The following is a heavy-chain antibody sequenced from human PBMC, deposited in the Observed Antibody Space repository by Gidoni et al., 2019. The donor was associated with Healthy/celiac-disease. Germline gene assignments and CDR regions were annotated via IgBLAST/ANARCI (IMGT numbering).Heavy chain of an antibody. D-gene: IGHD3-22*01. CDR3: ARARVRLVSRDGSGSKAGWFDP. CDR1: GFTFSTYS. CDR2: ISYDGRNK. V-gene: IGHV3-30*04. Sequence: QVQLVESGGGVVPPGRSLRLSCPASGFTFSTYSRHWVRPAPGKGLEWVAVISYDGRNKYYADSVKGRFTISRDNSKNTLYLQMNSLRAEDTAVYYCARARVRLVSRDGSGSKAGWFDPWGQGTLVTVSS. J-gene: IGHJ5*02.